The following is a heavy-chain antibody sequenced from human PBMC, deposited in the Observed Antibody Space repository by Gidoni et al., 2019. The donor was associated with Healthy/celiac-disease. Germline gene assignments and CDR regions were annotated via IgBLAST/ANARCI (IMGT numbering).Heavy chain of an antibody. CDR3: ARDSMGADCGGDCYSSLDY. CDR2: IIPIFGTA. Sequence: QVQLVQSGAEVKKPGSSVKVSCKASGGTFSSYAISWVRQAPGQGLEWMGGIIPIFGTANYAQKFQGRVTITADESTSTAYMELSSLRSEDTAVYYCARDSMGADCGGDCYSSLDYWGQGTLVTVSS. CDR1: GGTFSSYA. V-gene: IGHV1-69*01. D-gene: IGHD2-21*01. J-gene: IGHJ4*02.